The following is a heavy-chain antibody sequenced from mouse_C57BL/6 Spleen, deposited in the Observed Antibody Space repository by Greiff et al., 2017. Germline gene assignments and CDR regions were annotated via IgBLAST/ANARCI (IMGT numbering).Heavy chain of an antibody. V-gene: IGHV5-9*01. Sequence: EVKLVESGGGLVKPGGSLKLSCAASGFTFSSYTMSWVRQTPEKRLEWVATISGGGGNTYYPDSVKGRFTISRDNAKNNLYLQMSSLRSEDTALYYCARQKLTGTDAMDYWGQGTSVTVSS. CDR1: GFTFSSYT. CDR2: ISGGGGNT. D-gene: IGHD4-1*01. J-gene: IGHJ4*01. CDR3: ARQKLTGTDAMDY.